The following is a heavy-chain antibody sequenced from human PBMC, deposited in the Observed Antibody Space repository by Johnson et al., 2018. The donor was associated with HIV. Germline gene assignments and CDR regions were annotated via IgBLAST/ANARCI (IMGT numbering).Heavy chain of an antibody. CDR3: ARDRGSYYGDAFDI. D-gene: IGHD1-26*01. CDR2: ISSSGSTI. CDR1: GFTFSSYG. Sequence: VQLVESGGGVVQPGRSLRLSCAASGFTFSSYGMHWVRQAPGKGLEWVSYISSSGSTIYYADSVKGRFTISRDNAKNSLYLQMNSLRAEDTAVYYCARDRGSYYGDAFDIWGQGTMVTVSS. V-gene: IGHV3-48*04. J-gene: IGHJ3*02.